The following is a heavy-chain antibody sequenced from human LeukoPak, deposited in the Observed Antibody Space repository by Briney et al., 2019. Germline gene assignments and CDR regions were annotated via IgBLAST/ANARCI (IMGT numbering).Heavy chain of an antibody. D-gene: IGHD6-6*01. CDR2: INHSGST. J-gene: IGHJ4*02. CDR3: ARYVRQLGYNY. V-gene: IGHV4-34*01. CDR1: GGSFSGYY. Sequence: SETLSLTCAVYGGSFSGYYWSWIRQPPGKGLEWIGEINHSGSTNYNPSLKSRVTISVDTSKNQFSLKLSSVTATDTAVYYCARYVRQLGYNYWGQGTLFTVSS.